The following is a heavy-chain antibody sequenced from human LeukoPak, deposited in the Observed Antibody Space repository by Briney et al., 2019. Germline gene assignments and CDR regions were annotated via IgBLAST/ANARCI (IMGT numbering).Heavy chain of an antibody. J-gene: IGHJ6*03. D-gene: IGHD3-9*01. Sequence: GGSLRLSCAASGFTFSSYSMNWVRQAPGKGLEWVSSISSSSSYIYYADSVKGRFTISRDNSKNSLYLQMNSLRAEDTAVYYCAKCILTGYYKGYMDVWGKGTTVTISS. CDR3: AKCILTGYYKGYMDV. CDR2: ISSSSSYI. V-gene: IGHV3-21*04. CDR1: GFTFSSYS.